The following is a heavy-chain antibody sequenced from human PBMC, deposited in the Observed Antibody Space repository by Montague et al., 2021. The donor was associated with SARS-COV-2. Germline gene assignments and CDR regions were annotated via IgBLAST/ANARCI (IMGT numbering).Heavy chain of an antibody. CDR3: VSGSAIFGVVIMSRGNGGYYFDY. D-gene: IGHD3-3*01. CDR2: FDPEDGET. V-gene: IGHV1-24*01. CDR1: GYTLTELS. Sequence: SVKVSCKVSGYTLTELSMHWVRQAPGNGLEWMGGFDPEDGETIYAQKFQGRVTMTEDTSTDTAYMELSSLRSEDTAVYYCVSGSAIFGVVIMSRGNGGYYFDYWGQGTLVTVSS. J-gene: IGHJ4*02.